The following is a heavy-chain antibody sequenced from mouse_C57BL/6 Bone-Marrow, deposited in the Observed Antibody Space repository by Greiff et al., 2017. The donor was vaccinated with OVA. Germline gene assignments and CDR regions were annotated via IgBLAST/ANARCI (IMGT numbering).Heavy chain of an antibody. V-gene: IGHV1-15*01. CDR3: TSAFYPAWFAD. Sequence: VQLQQSGAELVRPGASVTLSCKASGYTFTDYEMHWVKQTPVHGLEWIGAIDPETGGTAYNQKFKGKAILTADKSSSTAYMELRSLTSEDSAVYYCTSAFYPAWFADWGQGTLVTVSA. D-gene: IGHD2-1*01. CDR2: IDPETGGT. CDR1: GYTFTDYE. J-gene: IGHJ3*01.